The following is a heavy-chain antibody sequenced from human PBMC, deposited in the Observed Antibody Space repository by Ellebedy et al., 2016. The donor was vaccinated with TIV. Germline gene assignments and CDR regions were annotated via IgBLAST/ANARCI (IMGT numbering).Heavy chain of an antibody. CDR3: AREDYYYDSSGYYSDAFDI. CDR2: ISGSGGST. J-gene: IGHJ3*02. CDR1: GFTFSSYA. Sequence: GGSLRLSXAASGFTFSSYAMSWVRQAPGKGLEWVSAISGSGGSTYYADSVKGRFTISRDNSKNTLYLQMNSLRAEDTAVYYCAREDYYYDSSGYYSDAFDIWGQGTMVTVSS. D-gene: IGHD3-22*01. V-gene: IGHV3-23*01.